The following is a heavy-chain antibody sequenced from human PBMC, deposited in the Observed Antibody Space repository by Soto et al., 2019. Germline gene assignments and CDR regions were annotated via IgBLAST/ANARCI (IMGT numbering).Heavy chain of an antibody. D-gene: IGHD6-6*01. CDR3: ARDLIAARRAGRYYGMDV. CDR1: GYTFTSYG. J-gene: IGHJ6*02. V-gene: IGHV1-18*01. CDR2: ISAYNGNT. Sequence: ASVKVSCKASGYTFTSYGISWVRQAPGQGLEWMGWISAYNGNTNYAQKLQGRVTMTTDTSTSTAYMELRSLRSDDTAVYYCARDLIAARRAGRYYGMDVWGQGTTVTVS.